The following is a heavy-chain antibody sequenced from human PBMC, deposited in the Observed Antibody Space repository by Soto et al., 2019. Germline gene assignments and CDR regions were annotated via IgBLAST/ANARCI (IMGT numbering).Heavy chain of an antibody. CDR1: GYTFTSYG. D-gene: IGHD3-22*01. V-gene: IGHV1-18*01. Sequence: QVQLVQSGAEVKKPGASVKVSCKASGYTFTSYGISWVRQAPGQGLEWMGWISAYNGNTNYAQKLQGRVTMTTDTSTSTDYMELRSLRSDDTAVYYGARHHYASSGYYERGAFDIWGQGTMVTVSS. CDR2: ISAYNGNT. CDR3: ARHHYASSGYYERGAFDI. J-gene: IGHJ3*02.